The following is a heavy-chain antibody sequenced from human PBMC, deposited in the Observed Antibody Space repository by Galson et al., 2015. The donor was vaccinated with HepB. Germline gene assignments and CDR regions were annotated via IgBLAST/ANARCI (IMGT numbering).Heavy chain of an antibody. V-gene: IGHV6-1*01. CDR1: GDSVSSNSAA. Sequence: CAISGDSVSSNSAAWNWIRQSPSRGLEWLGRTYYRSRWYNDYAESVRSRISINPDTSRNQFSLQLKSVTPEDTAVYYCASVGGTIYYYGMDVWGQGTTVIVSS. CDR2: TYYRSRWYN. CDR3: ASVGGTIYYYGMDV. D-gene: IGHD2-15*01. J-gene: IGHJ6*02.